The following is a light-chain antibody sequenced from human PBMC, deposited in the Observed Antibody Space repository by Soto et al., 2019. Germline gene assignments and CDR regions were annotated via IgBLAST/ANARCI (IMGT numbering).Light chain of an antibody. CDR3: LSADSSGAYRV. CDR1: ALPKQY. Sequence: SYELTQPPSVSVSPGQTARITCSGDALPKQYTHWYQQKAGQAPVLVIYKDSERPSGIPGRFSGSSSGTTVTLTISGVQAEDEAAYYCLSADSSGAYRVFGGGTKLTVL. V-gene: IGLV3-25*03. CDR2: KDS. J-gene: IGLJ3*02.